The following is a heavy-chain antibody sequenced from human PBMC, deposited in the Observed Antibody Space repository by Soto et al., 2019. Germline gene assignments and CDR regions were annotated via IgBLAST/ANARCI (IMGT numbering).Heavy chain of an antibody. CDR2: IYKSATT. CDR1: GDSISNLDYF. J-gene: IGHJ5*01. V-gene: IGHV4-30-4*01. D-gene: IGHD7-27*01. Sequence: SETLSLTCSVSGDSISNLDYFWSWIRQPPGQALEYIGYIYKSATTYYNPSFESRVAISVDTSKSQFSLNVTSVTAADTAVYFCARGRYCLTGRCFPNWFDSWGQGALVTVSS. CDR3: ARGRYCLTGRCFPNWFDS.